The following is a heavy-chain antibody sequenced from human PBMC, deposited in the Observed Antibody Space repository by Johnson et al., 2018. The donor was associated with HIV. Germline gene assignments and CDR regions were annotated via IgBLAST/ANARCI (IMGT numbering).Heavy chain of an antibody. J-gene: IGHJ3*02. V-gene: IGHV3-30*03. CDR2: ISYDGSNK. CDR1: GFTFDDYA. CDR3: ARAPGAVPNPGTGSNDAFDI. D-gene: IGHD1-1*01. Sequence: QVQLVESGGGLVQPGRSLKLSCAASGFTFDDYAMHWVRQTPGKGLEWVAVISYDGSNKYYADSVNGRFTISSDNSKNTLYLQMNSLRAEDTAVYYCARAPGAVPNPGTGSNDAFDIWGQGTMVTVSS.